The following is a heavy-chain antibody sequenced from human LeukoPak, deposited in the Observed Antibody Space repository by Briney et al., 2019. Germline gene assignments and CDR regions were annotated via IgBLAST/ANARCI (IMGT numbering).Heavy chain of an antibody. V-gene: IGHV1-46*01. D-gene: IGHD3-22*01. CDR3: ARSGYYDSSGYYGTGTLGAYYYYGMDV. J-gene: IGHJ6*02. Sequence: GASVKVSCKASGYTFTSYYMDWVRQAPGQGLEWMGIINPSGGSTSYAQKFQGRVTMTRDTSTSTVYMELSSLRSEDTAVYYCARSGYYDSSGYYGTGTLGAYYYYGMDVWGQGTTVTVSS. CDR1: GYTFTSYY. CDR2: INPSGGST.